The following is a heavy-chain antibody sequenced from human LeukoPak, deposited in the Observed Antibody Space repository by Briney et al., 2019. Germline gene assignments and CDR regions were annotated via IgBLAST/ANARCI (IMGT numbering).Heavy chain of an antibody. CDR3: ARLGVRIAAAGED. CDR1: GGSISSSSYY. V-gene: IGHV4-39*01. D-gene: IGHD6-13*01. Sequence: SETLSLTCTVSGGSISSSSYYWGWIRRPPGKGLEWIGSIYYSGSTYYNPSLKSRVTISVDTSKNQSSLKLSSVTAADTAVYYCARLGVRIAAAGEDWGQGTLVTVSS. J-gene: IGHJ4*02. CDR2: IYYSGST.